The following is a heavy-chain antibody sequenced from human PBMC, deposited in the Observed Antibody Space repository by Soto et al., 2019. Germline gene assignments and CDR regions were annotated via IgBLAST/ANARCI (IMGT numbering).Heavy chain of an antibody. CDR3: ARGDYDFWSGYYPPGGMDV. J-gene: IGHJ6*02. Sequence: GGSLRLSCAASGFTFSSYSRSWVRQDPGKGLEWVANIKQDGSEKYYVHSVKGRLPISRDNAKNSLYLQMNSLRGEDTAVSYCARGDYDFWSGYYPPGGMDVWGQGTTVTVSS. CDR2: IKQDGSEK. D-gene: IGHD3-3*01. V-gene: IGHV3-7*03. CDR1: GFTFSSYS.